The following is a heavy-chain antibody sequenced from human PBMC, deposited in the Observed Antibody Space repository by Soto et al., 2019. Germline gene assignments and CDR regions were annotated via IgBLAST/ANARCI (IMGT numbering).Heavy chain of an antibody. CDR3: AKDRLWVAVVVSGTFVS. D-gene: IGHD2-21*02. Sequence: EVQLLESGGGLVPPGGSLRVTCETSGLTFSAHSMGWVRQAPGKRLEWVSAISGDGDSTSYADSVKGRMTISRDNPNNTLDVYRSSLTTDDTASYYGAKDRLWVAVVVSGTFVSWSQGALVSVSS. CDR2: ISGDGDST. J-gene: IGHJ4*02. CDR1: GLTFSAHS. V-gene: IGHV3-23*01.